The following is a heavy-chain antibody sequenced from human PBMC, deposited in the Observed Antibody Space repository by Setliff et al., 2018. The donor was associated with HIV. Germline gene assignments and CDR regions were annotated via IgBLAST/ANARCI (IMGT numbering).Heavy chain of an antibody. V-gene: IGHV1-46*01. CDR3: ARGSSGWYVYYYYGMDV. J-gene: IGHJ6*02. D-gene: IGHD6-19*01. CDR2: INPTGHST. CDR1: GYTFTNYY. Sequence: ASVKVSCKASGYTFTNYYMHWVRQAPGQGLEWMGVINPTGHSTTYAQKFQGRVTMTRDTSTSTVFMDLSSLRSEDTAVYYCARGSSGWYVYYYYGMDVWGQGTAVTVSS.